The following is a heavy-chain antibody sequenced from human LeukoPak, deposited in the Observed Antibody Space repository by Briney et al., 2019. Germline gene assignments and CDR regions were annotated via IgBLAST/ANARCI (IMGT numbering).Heavy chain of an antibody. CDR3: ARDRYCSSTSCPMAFDP. Sequence: ASVTVSCRASGYTFTGYYMLWVRQAPGQGLEWMGWINPYSGGTNYAQTFQGRVTMARETSISTAYMELSRLRSDDTAVYYRARDRYCSSTSCPMAFDPWGQGTLVTVSS. CDR1: GYTFTGYY. D-gene: IGHD2-2*01. CDR2: INPYSGGT. V-gene: IGHV1-2*02. J-gene: IGHJ5*02.